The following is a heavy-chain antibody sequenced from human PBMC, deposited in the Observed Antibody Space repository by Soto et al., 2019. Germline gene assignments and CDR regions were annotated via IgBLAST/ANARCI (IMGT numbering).Heavy chain of an antibody. Sequence: SETQSLTCTVSGGSISSAPFYWGWIRLPPGKGLEWLGIIYYSGTTSYNPSLKSRVIISVDTSNNQFFLKLRSVTAADTAVYYCARHRQYYDTSGYQQRYFDYWGQGTQVTVSS. CDR2: IYYSGTT. CDR1: GGSISSAPFY. D-gene: IGHD3-22*01. CDR3: ARHRQYYDTSGYQQRYFDY. J-gene: IGHJ4*02. V-gene: IGHV4-39*01.